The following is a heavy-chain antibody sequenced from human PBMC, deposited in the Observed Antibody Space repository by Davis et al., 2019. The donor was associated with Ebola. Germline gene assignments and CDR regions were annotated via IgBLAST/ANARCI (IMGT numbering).Heavy chain of an antibody. CDR3: VPGTWI. CDR1: GFTFSTSW. J-gene: IGHJ4*02. V-gene: IGHV3-7*01. CDR2: IKHDGVDK. D-gene: IGHD5-18*01. Sequence: GESLKISCTASGFTFSTSWMSWVRQAPGKGPEWVATIKHDGVDKKYVDSVKGRFTISRDNAKNSLYLQMNTLRVEDTAIYYCVPGTWIRGQGTLVTVSS.